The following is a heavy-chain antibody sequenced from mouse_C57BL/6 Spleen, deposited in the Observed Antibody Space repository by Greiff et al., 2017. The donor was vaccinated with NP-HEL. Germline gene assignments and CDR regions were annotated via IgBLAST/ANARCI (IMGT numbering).Heavy chain of an antibody. CDR3: ARIYGSGYYYAMDY. D-gene: IGHD1-1*01. CDR1: GFSLTSYG. Sequence: VKLKQSGPGLVQPSQSLSITCTVSGFSLTSYGVHWVRQSPGKGLEWLGVIWSGGSTDYNAAFISRLSISKDNSKSQVFFKMNSLQADDTAIYYCARIYGSGYYYAMDYWGQGTSVTVSS. CDR2: IWSGGST. J-gene: IGHJ4*01. V-gene: IGHV2-2*01.